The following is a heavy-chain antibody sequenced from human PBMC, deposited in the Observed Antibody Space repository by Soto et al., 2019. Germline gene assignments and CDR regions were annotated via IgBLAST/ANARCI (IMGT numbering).Heavy chain of an antibody. CDR2: IMPVFRTP. V-gene: IGHV1-69*12. CDR3: ARENDRPQLGGNYYYILDV. Sequence: QVHLEQSGAEVKKPGSSVKVSCKASGGTFRTAAISWVRQAPGQGLEWLGGIMPVFRTPDYGQRFQGRVTITADESTSTAYMELSGLRSDDTAVYYCARENDRPQLGGNYYYILDVWGQGTTITVSS. D-gene: IGHD3-3*02. CDR1: GGTFRTAA. J-gene: IGHJ6*02.